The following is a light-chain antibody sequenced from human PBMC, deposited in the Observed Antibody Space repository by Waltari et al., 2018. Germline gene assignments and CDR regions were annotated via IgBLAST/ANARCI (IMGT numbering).Light chain of an antibody. CDR1: RSNLGSNF. V-gene: IGLV1-47*01. Sequence: QSVLTQPPSASATPGQRVTISCSGSRSNLGSNFLYWYQQLPGTAPKLPISRNNERPVRVPDRFSASKYGTSASLVISGLRSEDEAGYYCASWDDSHYVFGPGTTVTVL. CDR2: RNN. CDR3: ASWDDSHYV. J-gene: IGLJ1*01.